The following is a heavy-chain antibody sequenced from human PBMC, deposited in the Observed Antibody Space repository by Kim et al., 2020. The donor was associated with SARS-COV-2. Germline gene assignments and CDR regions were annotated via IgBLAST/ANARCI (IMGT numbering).Heavy chain of an antibody. J-gene: IGHJ5*02. CDR3: ARGDYKDFSWLAP. Sequence: PGQGLEWMGWISTYNGDTNYAQKFQGRVTMTTDSSTTTVYLELTSLRSDDTAVYFCARGDYKDFSWLAPWGQGTLVTVSS. CDR2: ISTYNGDT. D-gene: IGHD4-4*01. V-gene: IGHV1-18*01.